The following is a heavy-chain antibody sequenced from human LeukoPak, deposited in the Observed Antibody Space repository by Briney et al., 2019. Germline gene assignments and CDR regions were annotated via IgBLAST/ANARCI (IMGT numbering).Heavy chain of an antibody. Sequence: AGGSLRLSCAASGFTFSSYGMHWVRQAPGKGLEWVAVISYDGSNKYYADSVKGRFTISRDNAKNSLYLQMNSLRAEDTAVYYCARRFDKWGQGTLVTVSS. V-gene: IGHV3-30*03. CDR3: ARRFDK. CDR1: GFTFSSYG. J-gene: IGHJ4*02. CDR2: ISYDGSNK.